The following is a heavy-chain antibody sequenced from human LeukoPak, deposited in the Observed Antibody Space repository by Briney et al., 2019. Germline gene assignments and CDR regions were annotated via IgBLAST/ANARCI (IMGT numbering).Heavy chain of an antibody. Sequence: PSETLSLTCTVSGGSISSYNWCWIRQPPGKGLEWIGYIYYSGTTNYNPSLKSRVTISVDTSKNQFSLKLTSVTAADTAVYYSARASWFDPRGQGTLVTVSS. J-gene: IGHJ5*02. CDR3: ARASWFDP. CDR1: GGSISSYN. CDR2: IYYSGTT. V-gene: IGHV4-59*01.